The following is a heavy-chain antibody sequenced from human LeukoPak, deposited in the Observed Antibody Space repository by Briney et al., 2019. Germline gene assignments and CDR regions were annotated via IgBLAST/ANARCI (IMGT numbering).Heavy chain of an antibody. V-gene: IGHV4-34*01. CDR2: ISHSGST. CDR3: ARGQSYYVAFDI. D-gene: IGHD1-26*01. CDR1: GGSFSGYF. Sequence: SETLSLTCGVYGGSFSGYFWSYIRQPPGKGLEWLGEISHSGSTNYNPSLKSRLNMSVDTSTNQFSLSLSSVTAADTAVYYCARGQSYYVAFDIWGQGTMVTVSS. J-gene: IGHJ3*02.